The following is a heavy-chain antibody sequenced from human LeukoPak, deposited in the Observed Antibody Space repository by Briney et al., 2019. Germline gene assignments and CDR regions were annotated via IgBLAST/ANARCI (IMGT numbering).Heavy chain of an antibody. J-gene: IGHJ5*02. CDR1: GFTFSSYG. D-gene: IGHD3-3*01. CDR3: AKDLAVRFLAPAS. Sequence: GGSLRLSCAASGFTFSSYGMHWVRQSPGKGLEWLADIWFDGSVSHHADSVKGRFTISRDNSKNTLFLQRHSLRGEDTAVYYCAKDLAVRFLAPASWGRGTLVTVSS. CDR2: IWFDGSVS. V-gene: IGHV3-33*06.